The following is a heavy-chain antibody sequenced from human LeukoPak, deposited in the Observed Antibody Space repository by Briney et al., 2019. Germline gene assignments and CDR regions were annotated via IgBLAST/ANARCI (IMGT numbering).Heavy chain of an antibody. CDR2: ISSSSSTI. CDR3: ARDGTSTFDY. J-gene: IGHJ4*02. V-gene: IGHV3-48*04. D-gene: IGHD2-2*01. Sequence: GGSLRLSCVASTFSLSSHSMNWVRQAPGKGLEWVSYISSSSSTIYYADSVKGRFTISRDNAKNSLYLQMNSLRAEDTAVYYCARDGTSTFDYWGQGTLVTVSS. CDR1: TFSLSSHS.